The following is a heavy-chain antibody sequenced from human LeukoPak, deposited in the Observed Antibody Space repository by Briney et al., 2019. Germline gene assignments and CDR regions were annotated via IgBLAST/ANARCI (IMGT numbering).Heavy chain of an antibody. CDR1: GYTFTGYY. CDR3: ARDPYGSGNYYFDY. V-gene: IGHV1-2*02. Sequence: ASVKVSFKASGYTFTGYYMHWVRQAPGQGLEWMGWINPNSGGTNYAQNFQGRVTMTRDTSISTAYMELSRLRSDDTAVYYCARDPYGSGNYYFDYWGQGTLVTVSS. CDR2: INPNSGGT. J-gene: IGHJ4*02. D-gene: IGHD3-10*01.